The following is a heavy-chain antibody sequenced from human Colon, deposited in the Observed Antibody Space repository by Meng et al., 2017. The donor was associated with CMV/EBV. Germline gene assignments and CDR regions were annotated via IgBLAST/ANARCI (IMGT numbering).Heavy chain of an antibody. CDR2: IYKSGTT. D-gene: IGHD1-20*01. J-gene: IGHJ6*02. V-gene: IGHV4-59*08. Sequence: SETLSLTCSVSGVAMSPYYWIWIRQAPGKGLEWIGHIYKSGTTKYNPSLESRVTISADTSKNEFSMKLRSLTDAGTAVYYCARQRRRINLLNGNDAAFHGDMDVWGQGTPVTVSS. CDR3: ARQRRRINLLNGNDAAFHGDMDV. CDR1: GVAMSPYY.